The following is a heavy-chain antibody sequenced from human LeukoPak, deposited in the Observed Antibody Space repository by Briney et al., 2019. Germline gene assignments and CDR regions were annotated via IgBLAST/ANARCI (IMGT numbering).Heavy chain of an antibody. V-gene: IGHV5-51*01. CDR2: IYPGDSET. J-gene: IGHJ4*02. CDR1: GYSFISYW. CDR3: ARQRITIFGVGEVFDY. D-gene: IGHD3-3*01. Sequence: GESLKISCKGSGYSFISYWIGWVRQMPGKGLEWMGIIYPGDSETRYSPSFQGQVTISADKSISTAYLQWSSLKVSDTAMYYCARQRITIFGVGEVFDYWGQGTLVTVSS.